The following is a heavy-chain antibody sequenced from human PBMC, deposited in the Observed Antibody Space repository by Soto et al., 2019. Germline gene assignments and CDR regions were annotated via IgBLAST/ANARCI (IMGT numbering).Heavy chain of an antibody. J-gene: IGHJ4*02. CDR3: ARYNSYAIDY. D-gene: IGHD2-8*01. CDR2: IHYSGTT. Sequence: SETLSLTCTVSGTSISSYYWSWIRQPPGKGLEWIANIHYSGTTNYNPSLASRVTLSVDTSKNEFSLKMTSVTAADRAMYFCARYNSYAIDYWGRGTLVTVSS. CDR1: GTSISSYY. V-gene: IGHV4-59*01.